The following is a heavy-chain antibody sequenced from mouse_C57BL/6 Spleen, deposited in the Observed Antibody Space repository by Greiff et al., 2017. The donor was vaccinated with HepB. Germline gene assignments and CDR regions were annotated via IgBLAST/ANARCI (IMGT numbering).Heavy chain of an antibody. CDR1: GYTFTSYW. D-gene: IGHD1-1*01. V-gene: IGHV1-64*01. J-gene: IGHJ2*01. Sequence: QVQLKQPGAELVKPGASVKLSCKASGYTFTSYWMHWVKQWPGQGLEWIGMIHPNSGSTNYNEKFKSKATLTVDKSSSTAYMQLSSLTSEDSAVYYCARPITTVVATNFDCWGQGTTLTVSS. CDR3: ARPITTVVATNFDC. CDR2: IHPNSGST.